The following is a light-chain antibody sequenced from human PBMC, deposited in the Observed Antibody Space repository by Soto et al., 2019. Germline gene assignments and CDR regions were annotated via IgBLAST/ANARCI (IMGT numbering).Light chain of an antibody. CDR3: QQRSTWPFLT. V-gene: IGKV3-11*01. J-gene: IGKJ4*01. CDR2: YAS. CDR1: QTVSRC. Sequence: VLTQSPATLSLSPGERATLSCRASQTVSRCLAWYQQKPGKAPRRLLYYASTRAAGIPPKFSGSGSGTDYTLTISSLEPEDFEIYYCQQRSTWPFLTFGGGTKVEI.